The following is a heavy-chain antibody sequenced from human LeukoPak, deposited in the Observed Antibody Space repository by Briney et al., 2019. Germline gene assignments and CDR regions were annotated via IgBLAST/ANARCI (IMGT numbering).Heavy chain of an antibody. CDR3: ARGLDSSSWKSL. CDR2: ISYDGSNK. D-gene: IGHD6-6*01. CDR1: GFSFNDHY. V-gene: IGHV3-30*03. J-gene: IGHJ4*02. Sequence: GSLRLSCAASGFSFNDHYMDWVRQAPGKGLEWVAVISYDGSNKYYADSVKGRFTISRDNSKNTLYLQMNSLRAEDTAVYYCARGLDSSSWKSLRGQGTLVTVSS.